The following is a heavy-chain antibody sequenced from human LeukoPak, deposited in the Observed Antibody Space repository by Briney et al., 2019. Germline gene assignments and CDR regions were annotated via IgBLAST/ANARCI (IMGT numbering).Heavy chain of an antibody. CDR3: ARDYGSGSLHY. D-gene: IGHD3-10*01. V-gene: IGHV1-3*04. Sequence: ASVKVSCKASGYTFTDYAIHWVRQAPGQRREWMGWIITGNGNTRYSQKFQDRVTIARDTSASTAYMELSSLRSEDTAVYYCARDYGSGSLHYWGQGTLVTVSS. J-gene: IGHJ4*02. CDR2: IITGNGNT. CDR1: GYTFTDYA.